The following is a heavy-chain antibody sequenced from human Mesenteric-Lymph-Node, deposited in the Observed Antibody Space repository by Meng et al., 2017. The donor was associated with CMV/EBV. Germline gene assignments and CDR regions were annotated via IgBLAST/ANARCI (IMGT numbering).Heavy chain of an antibody. Sequence: GESLKISCEASGFTFTTYVMIWVRQAPGKGLEWVSAISGDGRKTYFADSVKGRFTISRDNSKNSLYLQMNSLRAEDTAVYYCARHTSPKDAFDIWGQGTMVTVSS. CDR3: ARHTSPKDAFDI. CDR1: GFTFTTYV. V-gene: IGHV3-23*01. J-gene: IGHJ3*02. CDR2: ISGDGRKT.